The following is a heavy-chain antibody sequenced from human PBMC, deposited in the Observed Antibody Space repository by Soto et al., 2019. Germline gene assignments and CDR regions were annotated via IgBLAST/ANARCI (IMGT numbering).Heavy chain of an antibody. CDR3: ARDHINGWKFDY. CDR2: IKQDGSQN. J-gene: IGHJ4*01. CDR1: GSTFSNYW. V-gene: IGHV3-7*01. Sequence: AGSLSLSCAASGSTFSNYWMSWVRQAPGKGLEWVGNIKQDGSQNYYVDSVKGRLTTSGDNTNNSFYLQMNSLRAEDTAVYYCARDHINGWKFDYWGRGTLVTVSS. D-gene: IGHD6-19*01.